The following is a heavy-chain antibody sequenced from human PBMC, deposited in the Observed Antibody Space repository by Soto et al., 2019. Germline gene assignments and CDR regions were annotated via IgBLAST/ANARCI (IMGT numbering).Heavy chain of an antibody. CDR1: GGSISSGGYS. D-gene: IGHD2-21*01. CDR3: ARIPSP. J-gene: IGHJ5*02. V-gene: IGHV4-30-2*01. Sequence: PSETLSLTCAVSGGSISSGGYSWRWIRQPPGKGLEWIGYIYHSGSTYYNSSLKSRVTISVDRSKNQFSLKLSSVTAADTAVYYCARIPSPWGQGTLVTVSS. CDR2: IYHSGST.